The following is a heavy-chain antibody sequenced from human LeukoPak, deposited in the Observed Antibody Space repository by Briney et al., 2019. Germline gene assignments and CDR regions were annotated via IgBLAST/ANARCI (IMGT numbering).Heavy chain of an antibody. Sequence: GGSLRLSCAASGFTFSSYWMSWVRQAPGKGLEWVATIKQDGSEKYYLDSVKGRFTISRDNAKNSLYLQMNSLRAEDTAVYYCARDRRVIGMVSFDYWGQGTLVTVSP. CDR3: ARDRRVIGMVSFDY. D-gene: IGHD2-21*01. J-gene: IGHJ4*02. V-gene: IGHV3-7*01. CDR2: IKQDGSEK. CDR1: GFTFSSYW.